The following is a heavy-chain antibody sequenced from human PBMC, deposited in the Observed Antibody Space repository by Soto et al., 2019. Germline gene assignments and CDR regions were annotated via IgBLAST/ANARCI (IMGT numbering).Heavy chain of an antibody. J-gene: IGHJ3*01. CDR1: GFTFSSYG. CDR3: AKEFRDYESGDYAFDL. D-gene: IGHD4-17*01. Sequence: QVQLVESGGGVVQPGRSLRLSCAASGFTFSSYGMHWVRQAPGKGLEWVALISYDGNKKYYADSVQGRFTISRDKSKNTRYLQMNSLRAEDTAVYYCAKEFRDYESGDYAFDLWGQGTMVTVSS. V-gene: IGHV3-30*18. CDR2: ISYDGNKK.